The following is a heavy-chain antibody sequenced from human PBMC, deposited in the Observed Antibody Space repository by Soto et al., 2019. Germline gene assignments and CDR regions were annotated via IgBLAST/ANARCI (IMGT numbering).Heavy chain of an antibody. J-gene: IGHJ3*02. V-gene: IGHV1-69*13. Sequence: SVKVSCKASGGTFSSYAISWVRQAPGQGLEWMGGIIPIFGTANYAQKFQGRVTITADESTSTAYMELSSLRSEDTAVYYCARAATYPRSLFDAFDIWGQGTMVTVSS. CDR2: IIPIFGTA. CDR3: ARAATYPRSLFDAFDI. D-gene: IGHD2-2*01. CDR1: GGTFSSYA.